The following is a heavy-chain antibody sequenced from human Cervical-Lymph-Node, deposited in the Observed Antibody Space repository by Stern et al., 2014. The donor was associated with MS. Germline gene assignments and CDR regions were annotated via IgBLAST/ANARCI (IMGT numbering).Heavy chain of an antibody. CDR1: GGTFSTLA. D-gene: IGHD6-13*01. Sequence: VQLVESGAEVKKPGSSVEVSCKASGGTFSTLAISWVRQAPGQGLAGLGGSFPLLGTAHGAQDFQGRTTFTADVFTSTVYMELRSLRSDDTAMYYCTRHQEGIAADWGQGTLVTVSS. CDR2: SFPLLGTA. V-gene: IGHV1-69*01. J-gene: IGHJ4*02. CDR3: TRHQEGIAAD.